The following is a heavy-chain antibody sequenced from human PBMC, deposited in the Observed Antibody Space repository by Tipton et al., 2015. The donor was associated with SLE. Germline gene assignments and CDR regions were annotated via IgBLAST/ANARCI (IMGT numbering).Heavy chain of an antibody. J-gene: IGHJ4*02. V-gene: IGHV4-39*07. Sequence: GLVKPSETLSLTCTVSGGSISSSSYYWGWIRQPPGKGLEWIGTIYYTGNTFYNPSLKSRVTISVDTSKNQFSLNLSSVTAADTALYYCARGGEMSTVPFDYWGQGTLVTVSS. D-gene: IGHD5-24*01. CDR3: ARGGEMSTVPFDY. CDR1: GGSISSSSYY. CDR2: IYYTGNT.